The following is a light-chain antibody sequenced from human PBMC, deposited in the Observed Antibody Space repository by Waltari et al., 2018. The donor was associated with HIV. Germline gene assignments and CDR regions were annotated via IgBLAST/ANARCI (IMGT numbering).Light chain of an antibody. V-gene: IGLV1-40*01. CDR2: SNT. CDR1: TSNIGAGYE. Sequence: QSVLTQPPSVSGAPGQSVSLACAGQTSNIGAGYEVHWYLQLPGSAPKLLIHSNTERPSGIPDRFSGSRSGASASLAITGLQVEDEGDYYCQSYDGTLSVWVFGGGTKLTVL. CDR3: QSYDGTLSVWV. J-gene: IGLJ3*02.